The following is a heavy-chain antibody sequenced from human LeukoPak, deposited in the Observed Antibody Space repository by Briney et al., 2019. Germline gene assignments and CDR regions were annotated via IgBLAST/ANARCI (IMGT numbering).Heavy chain of an antibody. Sequence: PSETLSLTCTVSGGSISSYYWSWIRQPAGKGLEWIGRIYTSGSTNYNPSLKSRVTISVDKSKNQFSLKLSSVTAADTAVYYCARVWFGYCSGGSCYSSNYYYYMDVWGKGTTVTVSS. CDR2: IYTSGST. CDR1: GGSISSYY. CDR3: ARVWFGYCSGGSCYSSNYYYYMDV. D-gene: IGHD2-15*01. J-gene: IGHJ6*03. V-gene: IGHV4-4*07.